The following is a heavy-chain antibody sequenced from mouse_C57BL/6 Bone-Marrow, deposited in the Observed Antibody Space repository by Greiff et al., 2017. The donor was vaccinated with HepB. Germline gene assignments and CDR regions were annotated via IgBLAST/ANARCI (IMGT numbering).Heavy chain of an antibody. V-gene: IGHV1-81*01. Sequence: QVQLKESGAELARPGASVKLSCKASGYTFTSYGISWVKQSTGQGLEWIGEIYPRSGNTYYNEKFKGKATLTADKSSSTAYMELRSLTSEDSAVYFCARDGYYSFAYWGQGTLVTVSA. J-gene: IGHJ3*01. D-gene: IGHD2-3*01. CDR1: GYTFTSYG. CDR3: ARDGYYSFAY. CDR2: IYPRSGNT.